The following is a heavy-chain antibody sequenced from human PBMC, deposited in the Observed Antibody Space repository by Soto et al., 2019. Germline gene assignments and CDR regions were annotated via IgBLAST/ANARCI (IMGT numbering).Heavy chain of an antibody. CDR1: GFTFGNYG. CDR3: TTTTGTTSNFDY. D-gene: IGHD1-1*01. V-gene: IGHV3-15*01. J-gene: IGHJ4*02. Sequence: GGSLRLSCAASGFTFGNYGMHWVRQAPGKGLEWVAVIWFDGGTTDYAAPVKGRFTISRDDSKNTLYLQMNSLKTEDTAVYYCTTTTGTTSNFDYWGQGTLVTVSS. CDR2: IWFDGGTT.